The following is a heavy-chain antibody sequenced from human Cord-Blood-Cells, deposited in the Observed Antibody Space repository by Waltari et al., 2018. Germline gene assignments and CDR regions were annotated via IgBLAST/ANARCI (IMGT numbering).Heavy chain of an antibody. CDR2: FDPEDGET. CDR1: GYTLTELY. J-gene: IGHJ1*01. D-gene: IGHD6-13*01. CDR3: ATEFGGSSSWYPGWRYFQH. V-gene: IGHV1-24*01. Sequence: QAQLVQSGAEVKKPGASVKVSCKVSGYTLTELYTHWVRQAPGKGLEWMGGFDPEDGETIYAQKFQGRVTMTEDTSTDTAYMELSSLRSEDTAVYYCATEFGGSSSWYPGWRYFQHWGQGTLVTVSS.